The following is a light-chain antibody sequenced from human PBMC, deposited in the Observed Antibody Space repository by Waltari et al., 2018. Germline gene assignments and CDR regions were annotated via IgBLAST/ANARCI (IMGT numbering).Light chain of an antibody. V-gene: IGKV3-20*01. CDR2: NTY. J-gene: IGKJ1*01. CDR1: QSVARA. CDR3: QNYVRLPAT. Sequence: EILLTQSPGTLTLCPGKRVSISCRASQSVARALAWYQQKPGQPPRLLIYNTYTRATGVPDRFSGGGSGTDFSLTISRLEPEDFAVYYCQNYVRLPATFGQGTKVEIK.